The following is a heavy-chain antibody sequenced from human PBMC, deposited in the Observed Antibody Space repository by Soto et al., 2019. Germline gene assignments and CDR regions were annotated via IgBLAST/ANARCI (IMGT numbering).Heavy chain of an antibody. D-gene: IGHD5-18*01. CDR2: IYYSGST. Sequence: SETLSLTCTVSGGSISTYYWTWIRQPPGKGLEWIGYIYYSGSTNYNPSLKSRVTISEDTSKKQFSLKLNSVTAADTAVYYCARGGGYSNPYNFDYWGQGTLVTVSS. CDR3: ARGGGYSNPYNFDY. CDR1: GGSISTYY. V-gene: IGHV4-59*01. J-gene: IGHJ4*02.